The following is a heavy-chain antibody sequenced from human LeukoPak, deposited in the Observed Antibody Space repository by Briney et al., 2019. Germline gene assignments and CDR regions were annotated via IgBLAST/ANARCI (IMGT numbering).Heavy chain of an antibody. D-gene: IGHD3-10*01. CDR2: IYTSGST. J-gene: IGHJ6*03. CDR3: ARDVKYYYGSGSFLYYMDV. V-gene: IGHV4-4*07. CDR1: GGSFSGYY. Sequence: SETLSLTCAVYGGSFSGYYWSWIRQPAGKGLEWIGRIYTSGSTNYNPSLKSRVTISVDTSKNQFSLKLSSVTAADTAVYYCARDVKYYYGSGSFLYYMDVWGKGTTVTISS.